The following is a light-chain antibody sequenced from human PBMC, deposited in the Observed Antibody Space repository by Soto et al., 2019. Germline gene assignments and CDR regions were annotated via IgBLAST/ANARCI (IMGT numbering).Light chain of an antibody. V-gene: IGKV1-27*01. CDR2: DAS. CDR3: QKYKSAPYT. J-gene: IGKJ3*01. CDR1: QGISSS. Sequence: DIQMTQSPSSLSTSIGDRVTITCRASQGISSSLAWYRQKPGKAPSLLIYDASTLQSGVPSRFSGSGSGTDFTLTISSLQPEDVATYYCQKYKSAPYTFGPGTKVDIK.